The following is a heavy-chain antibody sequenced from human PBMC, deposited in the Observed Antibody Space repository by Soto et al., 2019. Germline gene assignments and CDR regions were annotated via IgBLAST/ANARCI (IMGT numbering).Heavy chain of an antibody. CDR2: VHHSWGS. Sequence: QVQLQESGPGLVKPSETLSLSCTVSGGSISSYYWSWFRQSPGKRMEWIGYVHHSWGSSYNPSLQSLVAISLDTSKSQFSLKVTSVTATDTAVYYCARQGFGPLHGLVEVWGQGNTVTVSS. J-gene: IGHJ6*02. CDR1: GGSISSYY. V-gene: IGHV4-59*08. D-gene: IGHD3-10*01. CDR3: ARQGFGPLHGLVEV.